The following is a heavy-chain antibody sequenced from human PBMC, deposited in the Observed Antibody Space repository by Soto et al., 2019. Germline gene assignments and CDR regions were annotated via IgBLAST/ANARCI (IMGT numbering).Heavy chain of an antibody. D-gene: IGHD6-25*01. CDR2: SSWNSGNI. CDR1: GFSFDGYA. J-gene: IGHJ5*02. CDR3: VKASTYSSAQGWFDP. V-gene: IGHV3-9*01. Sequence: EVQLVESGGGLVQPCRSLRLSCAASGFSFDGYAMNWVRQPPGKGLEWVSGSSWNSGNIDYADSVKGRFTISRDNAKNSLYLQMSSLRAEDTALYYCVKASTYSSAQGWFDPWGQGTMVTVSS.